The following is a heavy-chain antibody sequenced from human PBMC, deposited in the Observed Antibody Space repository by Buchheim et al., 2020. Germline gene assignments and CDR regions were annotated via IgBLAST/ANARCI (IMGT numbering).Heavy chain of an antibody. CDR2: IYPGDSST. CDR3: ARARGYCSSSSCYDFDC. J-gene: IGHJ4*02. CDR1: GYSFTNYW. Sequence: EVQLVQSGAEVKKPGESLKISCKPSGYSFTNYWIAWVRQMPGKGLEWMAMIYPGDSSTKYSPSFQGQVTISADKSISTAYLQWSSVKASDTAMYFCARARGYCSSSSCYDFDCWGQGT. D-gene: IGHD2-2*01. V-gene: IGHV5-51*01.